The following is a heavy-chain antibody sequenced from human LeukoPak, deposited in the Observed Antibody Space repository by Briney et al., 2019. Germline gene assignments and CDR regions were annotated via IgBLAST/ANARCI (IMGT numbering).Heavy chain of an antibody. CDR3: ARGSNYYDSSGYLYYYYGMDV. D-gene: IGHD3-22*01. CDR2: IYYSGST. CDR1: GGSISSDS. V-gene: IGHV4-59*12. J-gene: IGHJ6*02. Sequence: SETLSLTCTVSGGSISSDSWSWIRQPPGKGLEWIGLIYYSGSTNYNPSLKSRVTISVDTSKNQFSLKLSSVTAADTAVYYCARGSNYYDSSGYLYYYYGMDVWGQGTTVTVSS.